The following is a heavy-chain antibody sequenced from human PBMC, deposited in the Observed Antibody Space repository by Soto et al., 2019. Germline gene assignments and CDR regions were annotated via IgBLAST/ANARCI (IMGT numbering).Heavy chain of an antibody. J-gene: IGHJ3*02. D-gene: IGHD5-12*01. Sequence: PGESLKISCKGSGYSFTSYWIGWVRQMPGKGLEWMGIIYPGDSDTRYSPSFQGQATISADKSISTAYLQWSSLKASDTAMYYCARPTYSGYEYDAFDIWGQGTMVTVSS. V-gene: IGHV5-51*01. CDR2: IYPGDSDT. CDR3: ARPTYSGYEYDAFDI. CDR1: GYSFTSYW.